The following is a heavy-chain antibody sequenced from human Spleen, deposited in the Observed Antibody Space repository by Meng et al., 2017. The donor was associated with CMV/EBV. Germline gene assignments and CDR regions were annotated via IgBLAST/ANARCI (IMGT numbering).Heavy chain of an antibody. V-gene: IGHV3-15*01. D-gene: IGHD3-10*01. CDR3: TTGGMTMVRGGSADY. J-gene: IGHJ4*02. CDR1: GFTFSTAW. Sequence: GESLKISCAASGFTFSTAWMGWVRQAPEKGLEWVGRVKSSSSGGTTDYAAPVKGRFTISRDDSKTTLYLQMNSLNTEDTAVYYCTTGGMTMVRGGSADYWGQGILVTVSS. CDR2: VKSSSSGGTT.